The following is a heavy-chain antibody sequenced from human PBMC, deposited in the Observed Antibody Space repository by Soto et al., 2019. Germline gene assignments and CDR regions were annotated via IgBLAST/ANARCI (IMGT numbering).Heavy chain of an antibody. CDR2: IYYSGPT. D-gene: IGHD3-3*01. Sequence: QLQLQESGPGLVKPSETLSLNCSVSGGSVSSTDHYWGWIRQPPGKGLEWIGSIYYSGPTYYNPAPKMRVTMCVDTSKNQFSQKLSYVTAADTAMFYCARQICDFRSGYTGAFELWGHGTMVTVSS. V-gene: IGHV4-39*01. CDR1: GGSVSSTDHY. J-gene: IGHJ3*01. CDR3: ARQICDFRSGYTGAFEL.